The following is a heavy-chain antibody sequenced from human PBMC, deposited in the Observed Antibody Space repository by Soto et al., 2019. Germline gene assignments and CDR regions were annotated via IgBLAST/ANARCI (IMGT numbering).Heavy chain of an antibody. CDR3: ARRYGSGRYDWFDS. D-gene: IGHD3-10*01. V-gene: IGHV3-23*01. CDR2: ISGSGSRT. Sequence: EVQLLESGGGLVQRGGSLRLSCSASGFTFGTYSMNWVRQAPGKGLEWVSGISGSGSRTYYADSVKGRFTISRDNSENTMDLQMNSLRADDTALYYCARRYGSGRYDWFDSWGLGALVTVSS. J-gene: IGHJ5*01. CDR1: GFTFGTYS.